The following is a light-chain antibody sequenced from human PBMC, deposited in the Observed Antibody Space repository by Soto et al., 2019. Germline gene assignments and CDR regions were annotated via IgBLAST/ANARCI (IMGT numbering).Light chain of an antibody. CDR3: QQLKSYPVT. J-gene: IGKJ4*01. CDR1: QGISSY. Sequence: DIQLTQSPSFLSASVGDRVTITCRASQGISSYLAWYQQEPGKAPKPLIYAASTLQSGVPSRFSGRGSGTEFTLTISSLQPEDFATYYCQQLKSYPVTFGGGTKVEIK. CDR2: AAS. V-gene: IGKV1-9*01.